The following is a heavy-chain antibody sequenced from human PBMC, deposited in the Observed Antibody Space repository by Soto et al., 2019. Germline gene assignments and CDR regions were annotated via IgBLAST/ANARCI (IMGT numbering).Heavy chain of an antibody. CDR1: GGSFSGYY. CDR2: ISGSGDNT. J-gene: IGHJ4*02. D-gene: IGHD3-22*01. V-gene: IGHV3-23*01. CDR3: ARDDYYDSSGYYY. Sequence: ETLFLTCAVYGGSFSGYYWSWIRQPPGKGLEWVSAISGSGDNTDYAGSVKGRFTISRDNSKNTLYLQMNSLRVEDTAVYYCARDDYYDSSGYYYWGQGTLVTVSS.